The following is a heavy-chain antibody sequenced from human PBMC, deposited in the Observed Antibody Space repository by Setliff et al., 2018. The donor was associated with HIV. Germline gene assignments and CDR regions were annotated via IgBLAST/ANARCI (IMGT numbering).Heavy chain of an antibody. V-gene: IGHV3-7*01. Sequence: GGSLGLSCAASGFTFSSCWVTWVRQGPGKGLEWVANIKQDGSEKYYVDSVKGRFTISRDNGKNSLYLQMNSLRADDTAVYYCARDTMWAFDIWGQGTLVTVSS. CDR3: ARDTMWAFDI. CDR1: GFTFSSCW. J-gene: IGHJ3*02. D-gene: IGHD3-10*02. CDR2: IKQDGSEK.